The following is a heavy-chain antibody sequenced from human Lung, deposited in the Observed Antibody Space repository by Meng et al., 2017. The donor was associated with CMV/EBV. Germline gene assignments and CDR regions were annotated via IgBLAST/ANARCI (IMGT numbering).Heavy chain of an antibody. CDR1: GYTLTRYG. Sequence: SXXVSXKSSGYTLTRYGISWVRQAPGKGLEWMGWINPYNENTKYVEKFRGRVTLTTDTSTSTVSMELRSLRSADRAIYYCARTFNYDANAYYYEGYFDLXDRGXLVTVSS. CDR2: INPYNENT. V-gene: IGHV1-18*01. CDR3: ARTFNYDANAYYYEGYFDL. J-gene: IGHJ2*01. D-gene: IGHD3-22*01.